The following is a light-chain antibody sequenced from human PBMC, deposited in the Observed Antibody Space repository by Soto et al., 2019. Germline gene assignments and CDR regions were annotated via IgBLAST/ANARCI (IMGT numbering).Light chain of an antibody. CDR2: GAS. V-gene: IGKV3-20*01. Sequence: EIVLTQSPGTLSLSPGERATRTCRASQSVSSSNLAWYQQKPGQAPRLLIYGASSRATGIPDRFSGSGSGTDFTLTISRLEPEDFAVYYCQQYGSSPPYTFGQGTKLEIK. J-gene: IGKJ2*01. CDR3: QQYGSSPPYT. CDR1: QSVSSSN.